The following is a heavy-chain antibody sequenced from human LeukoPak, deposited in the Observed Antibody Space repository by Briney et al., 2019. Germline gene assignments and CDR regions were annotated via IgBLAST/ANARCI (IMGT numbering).Heavy chain of an antibody. D-gene: IGHD3-3*01. J-gene: IGHJ4*02. CDR2: MNPNSGNT. CDR1: GYTFTSYD. Sequence: ASVKVSCKASGYTFTSYDINWVRPATGQGLEWMGWMNPNSGNTGYAQKFQGRVTMTRNTSISTAYMELSSLRSEDTAVYYCARAYYDFWSGYYSFDYWGRGTLVTVSS. CDR3: ARAYYDFWSGYYSFDY. V-gene: IGHV1-8*01.